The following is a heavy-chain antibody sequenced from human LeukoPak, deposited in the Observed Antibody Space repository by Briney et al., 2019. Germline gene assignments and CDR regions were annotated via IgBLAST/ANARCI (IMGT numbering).Heavy chain of an antibody. CDR2: IIPILGIA. CDR3: ARLHYYDSSGYYQSP. Sequence: ASVKVSCKASGGTFSSYAISWVRQAPGQGLEWMGRIIPILGIANYAQKFQGRVTITADKSTSTAYMELSSLRSEDTAVYYCARLHYYDSSGYYQSPWGQGTLVTVSS. D-gene: IGHD3-22*01. CDR1: GGTFSSYA. J-gene: IGHJ5*02. V-gene: IGHV1-69*04.